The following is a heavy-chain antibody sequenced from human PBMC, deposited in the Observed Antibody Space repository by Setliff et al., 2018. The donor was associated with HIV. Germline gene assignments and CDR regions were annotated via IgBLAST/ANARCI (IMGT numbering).Heavy chain of an antibody. CDR2: IYTSGST. CDR1: GGSVSSGGYY. V-gene: IGHV4-61*09. J-gene: IGHJ2*01. Sequence: PSETLSLTCTVSGGSVSSGGYYWSWIRQPAGKGLEWIGHIYTSGSTNYNPSLKSRVTISVDTSKNQFSLKLSSVTAADTAVYYCARGLSSGWYGYWYFDLWGRGTLVTVSS. CDR3: ARGLSSGWYGYWYFDL. D-gene: IGHD6-19*01.